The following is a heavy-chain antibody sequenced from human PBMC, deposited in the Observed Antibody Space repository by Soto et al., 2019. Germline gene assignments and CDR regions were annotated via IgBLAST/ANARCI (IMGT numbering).Heavy chain of an antibody. V-gene: IGHV5-51*01. J-gene: IGHJ3*01. D-gene: IGHD1-7*01. Sequence: GESLKISCEGSGYSFISYWIGWVRQMPGKGLEWMGIIYPGDSDTKYSPSLQGQVTISVDKSISTAYLQWSSLKASDTAMFFCARKLGSSNGAFDVWGQGTMVTVSS. CDR3: ARKLGSSNGAFDV. CDR2: IYPGDSDT. CDR1: GYSFISYW.